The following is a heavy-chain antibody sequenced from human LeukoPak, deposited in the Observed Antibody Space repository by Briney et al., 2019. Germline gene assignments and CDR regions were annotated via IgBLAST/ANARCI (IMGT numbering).Heavy chain of an antibody. V-gene: IGHV4-39*01. J-gene: IGHJ4*02. CDR1: GGSICSSSYY. Sequence: SETLSLTCTVSGGSICSSSYYWGWIRQPPGKRLEWIGSIYYSGSTYYNPSLKSRVTISVDTTKNQFSLKLSSVTAADTAVYYCARLCVAAAYHDYWGQGTLVTVSS. D-gene: IGHD6-13*01. CDR3: ARLCVAAAYHDY. CDR2: IYYSGST.